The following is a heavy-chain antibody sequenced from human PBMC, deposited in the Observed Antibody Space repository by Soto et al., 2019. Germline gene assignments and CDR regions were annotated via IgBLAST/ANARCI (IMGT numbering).Heavy chain of an antibody. CDR1: GFTFSSYA. V-gene: IGHV3-23*01. D-gene: IGHD2-21*02. Sequence: EVQLLESGGGLVQPGGSLRLSCAASGFTFSSYAMSWVRQAPGKGLEWVSAISGSGGSTYYADSVKGRFTISRDHSKNTLYLQMNSLRAEDTAVYYCAKGDSYCGCDCDQGPCVYWGQGTLVTVSS. J-gene: IGHJ4*02. CDR2: ISGSGGST. CDR3: AKGDSYCGCDCDQGPCVY.